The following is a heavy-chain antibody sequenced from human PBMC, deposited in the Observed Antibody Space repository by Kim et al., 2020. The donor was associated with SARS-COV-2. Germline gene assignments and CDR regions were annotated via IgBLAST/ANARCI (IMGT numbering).Heavy chain of an antibody. J-gene: IGHJ4*02. CDR1: GYTFTNYG. Sequence: ASVKVSCKASGYTFTNYGISWVRQAPGQGLEWMGWISAYNGNTNYAQKLQGRVTMTTDTSTSTAYMELRSLRSDDTAVYYCARGGAMIVVVPRSALDYWGQGTLVTVSS. CDR3: ARGGAMIVVVPRSALDY. CDR2: ISAYNGNT. D-gene: IGHD3-22*01. V-gene: IGHV1-18*04.